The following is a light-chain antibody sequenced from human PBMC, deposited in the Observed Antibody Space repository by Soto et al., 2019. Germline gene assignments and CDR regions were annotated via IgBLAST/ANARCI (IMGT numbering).Light chain of an antibody. V-gene: IGKV3-11*01. J-gene: IGKJ1*01. CDR3: QQYGSSGT. CDR2: DAS. Sequence: EIVLRQSPATLSTSPGERATLSCRASQNIDNFLVWYQQKPGQAPRLLIYDASKRATGIPARFSGSGSGTDFTLTISSLEPEDFAVYYCQQYGSSGTFGQGTKVDIK. CDR1: QNIDNF.